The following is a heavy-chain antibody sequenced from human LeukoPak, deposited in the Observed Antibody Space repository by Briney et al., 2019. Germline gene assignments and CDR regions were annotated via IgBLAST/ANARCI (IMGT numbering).Heavy chain of an antibody. V-gene: IGHV1-24*01. D-gene: IGHD3-16*01. CDR2: FDPEDGET. J-gene: IGHJ3*02. Sequence: GASVKVSCKVSGYTLTELSMHWVRQAPGKGLEWMGGFDPEDGETIYAQKFQGRVTMTRDTSISTAYMELSRLRSDDTAVYYCARDHYDYVWGSYGGAFDIWGQGTMVTVSS. CDR1: GYTLTELS. CDR3: ARDHYDYVWGSYGGAFDI.